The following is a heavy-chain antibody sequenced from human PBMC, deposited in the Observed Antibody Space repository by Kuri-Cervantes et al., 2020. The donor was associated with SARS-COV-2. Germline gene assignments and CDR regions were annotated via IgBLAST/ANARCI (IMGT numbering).Heavy chain of an antibody. CDR1: GFTFSSYG. CDR2: ISYDGSNK. CDR3: ARVPALYDFSYAFDI. J-gene: IGHJ3*02. D-gene: IGHD3-3*01. V-gene: IGHV3-30*03. Sequence: GGSLRLSCAASGFTFSSYGMHWVRQAPGKGLEWVAVISYDGSNKYYADSVKGRFTISRDNSKNTLYLQMNSLRAEDTAVYYCARVPALYDFSYAFDIWGQGTMVTVSS.